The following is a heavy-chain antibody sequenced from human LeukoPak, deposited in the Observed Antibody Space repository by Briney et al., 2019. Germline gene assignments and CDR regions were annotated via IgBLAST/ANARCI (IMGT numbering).Heavy chain of an antibody. J-gene: IGHJ3*02. CDR2: IYYSGST. CDR3: ARQNYGSGSYTFDI. CDR1: GGSISSSSYY. D-gene: IGHD3-10*01. Sequence: SETLSLTCTVSGGSISSSSYYWGWIRQPPGKGLEWIGSIYYSGSTYYNPSLKSRVTISVDTSKNQFSLKLSSVTAADTAVYYCARQNYGSGSYTFDIWGQGTMVTVSS. V-gene: IGHV4-39*01.